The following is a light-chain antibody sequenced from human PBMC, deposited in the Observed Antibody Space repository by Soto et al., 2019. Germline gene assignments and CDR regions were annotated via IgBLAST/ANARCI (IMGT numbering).Light chain of an antibody. CDR2: EVT. V-gene: IGLV2-8*01. J-gene: IGLJ1*01. CDR3: GTYAGTNRL. CDR1: SSDIGANNY. Sequence: QSALTQPPSASGSPGQSVTISCTGTSSDIGANNYVSWYQQHPGKAPKLMIYEVTTRPSGVPDRLSGSKSRNTASLTGSGLQPEEESDYYCGTYAGTNRLFGMGTKLTVL.